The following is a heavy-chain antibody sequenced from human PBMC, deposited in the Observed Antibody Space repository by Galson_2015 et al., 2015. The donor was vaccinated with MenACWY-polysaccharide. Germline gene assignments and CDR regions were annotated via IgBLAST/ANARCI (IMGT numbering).Heavy chain of an antibody. V-gene: IGHV3-48*01. J-gene: IGHJ4*02. CDR2: ISSSSSTI. CDR3: ARDEPYCTNGVCYTGAE. CDR1: GFTFSSYA. Sequence: SLRLSCAASGFTFSSYAMHWARQAPGKGLEWVSYISSSSSTIYYADSVKGRFTISRDNAKNSLYLQMNSLRAEDTAVYYCARDEPYCTNGVCYTGAEWGQGTLVTVSS. D-gene: IGHD2-8*01.